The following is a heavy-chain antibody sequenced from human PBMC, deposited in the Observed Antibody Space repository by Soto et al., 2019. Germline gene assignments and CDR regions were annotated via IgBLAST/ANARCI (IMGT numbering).Heavy chain of an antibody. V-gene: IGHV5-51*01. D-gene: IGHD5-18*01. CDR3: GRYWHSYSLNYYRGMDV. Sequence: PGESLKISCKGSGYNFATDWIGWVRQMPGKGLECMGIIYPADSDTRYSPSFQGQVTISADKSISTAYLQWSSLKASDTAMYYCGRYWHSYSLNYYRGMDVWGQGTTVTVSS. CDR1: GYNFATDW. CDR2: IYPADSDT. J-gene: IGHJ6*02.